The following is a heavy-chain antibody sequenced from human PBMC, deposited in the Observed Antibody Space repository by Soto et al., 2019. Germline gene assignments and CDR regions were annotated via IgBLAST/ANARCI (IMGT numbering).Heavy chain of an antibody. Sequence: EGQLLESGGGLVQPGGSLRLSCAASGFTFSTYAMNWVRQAPGKGLQWVSSISAGGGSAYYADSVKGRFTISRDNSKNPLYLPMTSLRAEDTAVYYCAKDRFGAVAGTVSDYWGQGTLVTVSS. D-gene: IGHD6-19*01. CDR2: ISAGGGSA. V-gene: IGHV3-23*01. J-gene: IGHJ4*02. CDR1: GFTFSTYA. CDR3: AKDRFGAVAGTVSDY.